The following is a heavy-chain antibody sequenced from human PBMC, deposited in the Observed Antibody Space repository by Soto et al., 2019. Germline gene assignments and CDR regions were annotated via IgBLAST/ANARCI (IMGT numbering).Heavy chain of an antibody. CDR3: ARAKAPLYSSSWYWFDP. CDR1: GGSISRYY. V-gene: IGHV4-59*08. J-gene: IGHJ5*02. D-gene: IGHD6-13*01. Sequence: PSETLSLTRTVSGGSISRYYWSWIRQPPGKGLEWIGYLYNTGSTIYNPSLESRVTISVDTSKNQFSLKLSSVTAADTAVYYCARAKAPLYSSSWYWFDPWGQGTLLTVSS. CDR2: LYNTGST.